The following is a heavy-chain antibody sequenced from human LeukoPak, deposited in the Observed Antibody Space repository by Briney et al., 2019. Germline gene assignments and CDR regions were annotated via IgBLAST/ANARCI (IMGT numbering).Heavy chain of an antibody. CDR2: ISGSGASA. D-gene: IGHD6-6*01. CDR1: GFSFSSYA. V-gene: IGHV3-23*01. Sequence: GGSLRLSCAAAGFSFSSYAMSWVRQAPGKGPEWVSTISGSGASAYYADSVKGRFTISRDTSKNTVYLQMNSLRAEDTAVYYCAKDRRLWAARPTYFDYWGQGTLVTVSS. CDR3: AKDRRLWAARPTYFDY. J-gene: IGHJ4*02.